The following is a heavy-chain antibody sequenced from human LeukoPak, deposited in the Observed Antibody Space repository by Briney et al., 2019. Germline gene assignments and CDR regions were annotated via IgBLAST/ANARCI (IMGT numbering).Heavy chain of an antibody. CDR2: IYYSGST. Sequence: ETLSLTCTVSGGSISSSSYYWGWIRQPPGKGLEWIGTIYYSGSTYYNPSLKSRVTISVDTSKNQFSLKLSSVTAADTAVYYCARLSTATPHAFDIWGQGTMVTVSS. CDR3: ARLSTATPHAFDI. J-gene: IGHJ3*02. V-gene: IGHV4-39*01. D-gene: IGHD4-17*01. CDR1: GGSISSSSYY.